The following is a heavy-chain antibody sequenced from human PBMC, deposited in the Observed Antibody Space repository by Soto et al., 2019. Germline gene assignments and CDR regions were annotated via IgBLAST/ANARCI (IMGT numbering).Heavy chain of an antibody. D-gene: IGHD2-2*02. CDR1: GFTFSTYS. CDR3: TRDVRYPDY. Sequence: EVQLAESGGGLVQPGGSLRLSCAASGFTFSTYSMNWVRQAPGKGLKWVSFISSTGETVYYADSLKGRFTISRENAKNSLYLQMNSLRAEYTAVYYCTRDVRYPDYWGQGTLVTVSS. V-gene: IGHV3-48*01. CDR2: ISSTGETV. J-gene: IGHJ4*02.